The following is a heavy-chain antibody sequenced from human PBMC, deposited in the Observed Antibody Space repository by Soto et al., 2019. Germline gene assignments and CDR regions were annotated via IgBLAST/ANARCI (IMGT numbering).Heavy chain of an antibody. J-gene: IGHJ5*02. D-gene: IGHD4-17*01. CDR2: ISGSGGST. CDR1: AFTFSSYA. CDR3: AGTSDYSPWFDP. V-gene: IGHV3-23*01. Sequence: EVQLLESGGGLVQPGGSLRLSCAASAFTFSSYAMSWVRQAPGKGLEWASAISGSGGSTYYADSVKGRFTISRDNSKNPLYLQMNSLRAEDTAVYYCAGTSDYSPWFDPWGQGTLVTVSS.